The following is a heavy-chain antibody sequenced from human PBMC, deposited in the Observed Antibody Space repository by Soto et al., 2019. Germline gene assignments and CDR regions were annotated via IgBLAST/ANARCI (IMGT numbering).Heavy chain of an antibody. CDR3: ARPPPRYCISTSCYIL. J-gene: IGHJ4*02. CDR2: IYYSGST. Sequence: QLQLQESGPGLVEPSETLSLTCTVSGGSISSSSYYWGGIRQPPGKGLEWIGSIYYSGSTYYNPSLKSRVTISVDTSKNQFSLKLSSVTAADTAVYYCARPPPRYCISTSCYILWGQGTLVTVSS. CDR1: GGSISSSSYY. V-gene: IGHV4-39*01. D-gene: IGHD2-2*02.